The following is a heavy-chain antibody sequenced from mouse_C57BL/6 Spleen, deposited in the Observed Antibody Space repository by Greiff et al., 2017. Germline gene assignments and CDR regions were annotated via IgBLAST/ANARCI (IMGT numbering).Heavy chain of an antibody. Sequence: EVKLMESGAELVKPGASVKLSCTASGFNIKDYYMHWVKQRTEQGLEWIGRIDPEDGETKYAPKFQGKATITADPSSNTAYLQLSSLTSEDTAVYYCLGSSYSYYFDYWGQGTTLTVSS. CDR2: IDPEDGET. CDR3: LGSSYSYYFDY. J-gene: IGHJ2*01. CDR1: GFNIKDYY. D-gene: IGHD1-1*01. V-gene: IGHV14-2*01.